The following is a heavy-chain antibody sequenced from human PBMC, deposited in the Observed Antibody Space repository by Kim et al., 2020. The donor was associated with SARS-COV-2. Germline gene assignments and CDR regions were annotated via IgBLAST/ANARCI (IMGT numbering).Heavy chain of an antibody. Sequence: GGSLRLSCAASGFTFSSYGMHWVRQAPGKGLEWVAVISYDGSNKYYADSVKGRFTISRDNSKNTLYLQMNSLRSEDTAVYYCAKGPPGLHYYMDVWGKGTTVTVSS. J-gene: IGHJ6*03. V-gene: IGHV3-30*18. CDR3: AKGPPGLHYYMDV. CDR1: GFTFSSYG. CDR2: ISYDGSNK.